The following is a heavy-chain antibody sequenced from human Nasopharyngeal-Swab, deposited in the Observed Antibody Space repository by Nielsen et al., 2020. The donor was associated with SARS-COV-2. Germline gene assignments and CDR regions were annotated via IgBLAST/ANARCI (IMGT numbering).Heavy chain of an antibody. D-gene: IGHD3-16*01. Sequence: GSLRLSCAVYGGSFSGYYWSWIRQPPGKGLEWIGEINHSGSTNYNPSLKSRVTISVDTSKNQFSLKLSSVTAADTAVYYCARDMRYYDYVWGSSPYCYYGMDVWGQGTTVTVSS. J-gene: IGHJ6*02. CDR2: INHSGST. CDR1: GGSFSGYY. V-gene: IGHV4-34*01. CDR3: ARDMRYYDYVWGSSPYCYYGMDV.